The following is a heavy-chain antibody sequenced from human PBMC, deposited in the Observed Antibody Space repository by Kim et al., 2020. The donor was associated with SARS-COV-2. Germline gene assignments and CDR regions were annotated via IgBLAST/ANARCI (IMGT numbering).Heavy chain of an antibody. V-gene: IGHV3-30*01. D-gene: IGHD6-13*01. Sequence: VTSRAPISRDSSKNTLYLPMNSLRAEDTAVYYCARDIIAAAGTLDYWGQGTLVTVSS. J-gene: IGHJ4*02. CDR3: ARDIIAAAGTLDY.